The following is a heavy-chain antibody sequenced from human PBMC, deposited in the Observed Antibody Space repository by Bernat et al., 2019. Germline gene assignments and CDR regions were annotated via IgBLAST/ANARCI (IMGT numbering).Heavy chain of an antibody. Sequence: QVQVVESGGGVVQPGRSVRLSCAVSGFTVSAFGMHWVRQAPGKGREWGAVIIHDGSNAYYAESVKGRFTISRDNSKSTLYLQMNSLRAVDTAVYYCARAFTGTAFPGQPPCSWGQGTLFTVSS. J-gene: IGHJ5*02. CDR1: GFTVSAFG. CDR2: IIHDGSNA. D-gene: IGHD2-21*02. CDR3: ARAFTGTAFPGQPPCS. V-gene: IGHV3-33*05.